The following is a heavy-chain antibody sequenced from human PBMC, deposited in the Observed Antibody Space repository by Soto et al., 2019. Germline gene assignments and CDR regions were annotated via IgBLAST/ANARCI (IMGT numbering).Heavy chain of an antibody. CDR2: IYHSGST. CDR1: GGSISSGGYS. J-gene: IGHJ4*02. CDR3: ARARRASHFDY. V-gene: IGHV4-30-2*01. Sequence: QLQLQESGSGLAKPSQTLSLTCAVSGGSISSGGYSWSWIRQPPGKGLEWIGYIYHSGSTYYNPSLKSRVTISVDRSKNQFSLKLSSVTAADTAVYYCARARRASHFDYWGQGTLVTVSS.